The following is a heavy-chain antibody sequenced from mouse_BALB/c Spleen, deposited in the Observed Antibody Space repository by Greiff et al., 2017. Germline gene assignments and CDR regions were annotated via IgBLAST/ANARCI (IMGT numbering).Heavy chain of an antibody. V-gene: IGHV1-69*02. D-gene: IGHD2-1*01. CDR2: IDPSDSYT. CDR1: GYTFTSYW. CDR3: ARSGGNPYWYFDV. J-gene: IGHJ1*01. Sequence: QVHLQQSGAELVKPGASVKLSCKASGYTFTSYWMHWVKQRPGQGLEWIGEIDPSDSYTNYNQKFKGKATLTVDKSSSTAYMQLSSLTSGDSAVYYCARSGGNPYWYFDVWGAGTTVTVSS.